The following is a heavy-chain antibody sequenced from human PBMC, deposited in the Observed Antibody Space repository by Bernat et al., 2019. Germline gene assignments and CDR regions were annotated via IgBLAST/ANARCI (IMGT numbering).Heavy chain of an antibody. J-gene: IGHJ4*02. CDR2: ISYDGSNK. D-gene: IGHD5-12*01. Sequence: QVQLVESGGGVVQPGRSLRLSCAASGFTFSSYAMHWVRQAPGKGLEWVAVISYDGSNKYYADSVQGRFTISSDNSKNTLYLQMNSLRAEDTAVYYCALLTSSVATPVVDYWGQGTLVTVSS. CDR1: GFTFSSYA. CDR3: ALLTSSVATPVVDY. V-gene: IGHV3-30*01.